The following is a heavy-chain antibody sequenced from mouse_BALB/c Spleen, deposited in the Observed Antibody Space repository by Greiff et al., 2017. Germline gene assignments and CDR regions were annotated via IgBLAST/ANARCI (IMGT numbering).Heavy chain of an antibody. CDR2: ISSGSSTI. CDR3: ARRGYYYGSSYDYFDY. Sequence: EVQGVESGGGLVQPGGSRKLSCAASGFTFSSFGMHWVRQAPEKGLEWVAYISSGSSTIYYADTVKGRFTISRDNPKNTLFLQMTSLKSEDTAMYYCARRGYYYGSSYDYFDYWGQGTTLTVSS. D-gene: IGHD1-1*01. CDR1: GFTFSSFG. V-gene: IGHV5-17*02. J-gene: IGHJ2*01.